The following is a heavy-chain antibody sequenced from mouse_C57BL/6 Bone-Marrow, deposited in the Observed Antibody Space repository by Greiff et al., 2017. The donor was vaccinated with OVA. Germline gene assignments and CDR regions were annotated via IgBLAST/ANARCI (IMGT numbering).Heavy chain of an antibody. D-gene: IGHD2-4*01. J-gene: IGHJ3*01. CDR2: INPNNGGT. CDR1: GYTFTDYN. V-gene: IGHV1-18*01. Sequence: EVQLQQSGPELVKPGASVKIPCKASGYTFTDYNMDWVKQSPGKSLEWIGDINPNNGGTIYNQKFKGKATLTVDKSSSTAYMELRSLTSEDTAVYYCARGGYDYAWFAYWGQGTLVTVSA. CDR3: ARGGYDYAWFAY.